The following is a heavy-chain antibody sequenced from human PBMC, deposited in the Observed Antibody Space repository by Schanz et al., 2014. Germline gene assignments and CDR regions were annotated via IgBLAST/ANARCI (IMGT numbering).Heavy chain of an antibody. CDR2: IDGRGITT. CDR3: ARDGGRDGYNLAFDV. CDR1: GFSFSDYS. D-gene: IGHD5-12*01. V-gene: IGHV3-23*04. Sequence: EVQLVESGGGLIQPGGSLRLSCAASGFSFSDYSMNWVRQAPGKGLEWVAIIDGRGITTFYADSVKGRFTISRDNSKNTVYLQMNSLRAEDTAVYFCARDGGRDGYNLAFDVWGQGTLVTVSS. J-gene: IGHJ3*01.